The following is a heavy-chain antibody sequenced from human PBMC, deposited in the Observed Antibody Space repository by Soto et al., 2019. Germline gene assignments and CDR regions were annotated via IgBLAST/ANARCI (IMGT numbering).Heavy chain of an antibody. CDR1: GYTFTSFD. V-gene: IGHV1-8*01. Sequence: ASVKVSCKASGYTFTSFDINWVRQATGQGLEWMGRMNPNSGHTGYAQKFQGRVTMTRDTSISTAYMELSSLRYEDTAVYYCTRGRNSGDGYNGGGYWGQGTLVTVS. J-gene: IGHJ4*02. CDR3: TRGRNSGDGYNGGGY. CDR2: MNPNSGHT. D-gene: IGHD1-1*01.